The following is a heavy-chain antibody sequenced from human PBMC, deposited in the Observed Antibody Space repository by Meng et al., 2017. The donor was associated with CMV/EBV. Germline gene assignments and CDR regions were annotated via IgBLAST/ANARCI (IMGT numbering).Heavy chain of an antibody. CDR1: GGSFSGYY. V-gene: IGHV4-34*01. CDR3: AIFDSSGYYKDY. J-gene: IGHJ4*02. CDR2: INHSGST. Sequence: SETLSLTCAVYGGSFSGYYWSWIRQPPGKGLEWIGEINHSGSTNYNPSLKSRVTISVDTSKNQFSLKLSSVTAADTAMYYCAIFDSSGYYKDYWGQGTLVTVSS. D-gene: IGHD3-22*01.